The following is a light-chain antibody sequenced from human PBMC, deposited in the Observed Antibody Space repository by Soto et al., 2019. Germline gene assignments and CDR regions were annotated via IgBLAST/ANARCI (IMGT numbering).Light chain of an antibody. CDR3: QQYCSSPLT. Sequence: EIVLPQSPDTLSLSPGERATLSCRARQSVRSNYLAWYQQKPGQAPRFLIYAASSRATGIPDRFSGSGSGTDFTLTISRLEPEDFAVYYCQQYCSSPLTFGGGTKAEIK. V-gene: IGKV3-20*01. J-gene: IGKJ4*01. CDR2: AAS. CDR1: QSVRSNY.